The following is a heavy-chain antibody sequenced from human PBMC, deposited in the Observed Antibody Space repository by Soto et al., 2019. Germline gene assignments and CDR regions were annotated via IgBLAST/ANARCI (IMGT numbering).Heavy chain of an antibody. CDR3: ARGSGSYYIADY. CDR2: IWYDGSNK. J-gene: IGHJ4*02. Sequence: GGSLRLSCAASGFTFSSYGMHWVRQAPGKGLEWVAVIWYDGSNKYYADSVKGRFTISRDNSKNTLYLQMNSLRAEDTAVYYCARGSGSYYIADYWGQGTLVTVSS. CDR1: GFTFSSYG. V-gene: IGHV3-33*01. D-gene: IGHD3-10*01.